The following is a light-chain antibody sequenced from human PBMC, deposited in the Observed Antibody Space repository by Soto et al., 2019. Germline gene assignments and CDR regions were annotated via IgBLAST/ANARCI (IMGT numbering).Light chain of an antibody. Sequence: AVVTQEPSLTVSSGATDTLICASSTGAVGNGHYPYWFQQKRGQAPRTLIYDTTTRHAGTPARFSGSLLGGKAALTLSGAEPEDEAEYYCLLSYSGPYVFGTGTKVTVL. CDR3: LLSYSGPYV. V-gene: IGLV7-46*01. CDR2: DTT. J-gene: IGLJ1*01. CDR1: TGAVGNGHY.